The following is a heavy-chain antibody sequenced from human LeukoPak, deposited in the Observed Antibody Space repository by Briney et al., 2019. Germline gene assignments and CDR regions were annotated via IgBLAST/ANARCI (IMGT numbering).Heavy chain of an antibody. V-gene: IGHV1-2*02. CDR3: ARVYQQLVPNNWFDP. Sequence: ASVKVSCKASGYTFTGYYMHWVRQAPGQGLEWMGWINPNSGGTNYAQKFQGRVTMTRDTSISTAYMELSRLRSDDTAVYYCARVYQQLVPNNWFDPWGQGTLVTVSS. CDR1: GYTFTGYY. CDR2: INPNSGGT. J-gene: IGHJ5*02. D-gene: IGHD6-13*01.